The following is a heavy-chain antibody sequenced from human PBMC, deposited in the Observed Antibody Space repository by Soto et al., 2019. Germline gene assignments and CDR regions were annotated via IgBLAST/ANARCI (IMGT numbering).Heavy chain of an antibody. D-gene: IGHD6-13*01. Sequence: PGESLKISCKGSGYSFTSYWIGWVRQMPGKGLESMGIIYPGDSDTRYSPSFQGQVTISADKSISTAYLQWSSLKASDTAMYYCASASAGSWYSNYYYMDVWGKGTTVTVSS. CDR3: ASASAGSWYSNYYYMDV. V-gene: IGHV5-51*01. CDR1: GYSFTSYW. CDR2: IYPGDSDT. J-gene: IGHJ6*03.